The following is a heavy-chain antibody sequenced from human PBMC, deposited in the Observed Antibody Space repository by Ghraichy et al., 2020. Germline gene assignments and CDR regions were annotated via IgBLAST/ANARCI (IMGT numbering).Heavy chain of an antibody. Sequence: GGSLRLSCVASGFTFSGSSIHWVRQASGKGLEWVGRIRSKANGYATAYAASGRGRSTISRDDSERTAHLQMSSLGTEDTAVYYCTRPVDSTGWDGDYWGQGILVTVSS. CDR2: IRSKANGYAT. CDR1: GFTFSGSS. CDR3: TRPVDSTGWDGDY. V-gene: IGHV3-73*01. D-gene: IGHD6-19*01. J-gene: IGHJ4*02.